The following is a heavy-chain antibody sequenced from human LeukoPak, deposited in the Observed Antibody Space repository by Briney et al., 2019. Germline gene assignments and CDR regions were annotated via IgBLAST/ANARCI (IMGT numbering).Heavy chain of an antibody. CDR2: IYPGDSDT. D-gene: IGHD4-23*01. CDR1: GYTFTNSW. J-gene: IGHJ3*01. CDR3: ATAVAQTHAFDF. V-gene: IGHV5-51*01. Sequence: GESLKISCKGSGYTFTNSWIVWVRQMPGEGLEWMGIIYPGDSDTRYSPSFQGQVTISADKSINTAYVQWSSLRASDSAIYYCATAVAQTHAFDFWGQGTTVTVSS.